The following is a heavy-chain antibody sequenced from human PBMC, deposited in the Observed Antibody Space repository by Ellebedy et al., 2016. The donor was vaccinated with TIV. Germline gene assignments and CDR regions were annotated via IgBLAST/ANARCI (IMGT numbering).Heavy chain of an antibody. CDR3: AREFDIGKPSAFDY. V-gene: IGHV3-7*01. CDR1: GFTFSNSW. D-gene: IGHD2-15*01. J-gene: IGHJ4*02. CDR2: IKHDGGEK. Sequence: PGGSLRLSCVVSGFTFSNSWMTWVRQAPGKGLQWVATIKHDGGEKYYVDSVTGRFSISRDNAKNSVYLQMTSLRAEDTALYYCAREFDIGKPSAFDYWGQGILVTVSS.